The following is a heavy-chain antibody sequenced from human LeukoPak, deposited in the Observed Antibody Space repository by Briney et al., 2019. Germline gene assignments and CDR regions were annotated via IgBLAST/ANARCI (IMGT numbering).Heavy chain of an antibody. D-gene: IGHD1-26*01. CDR1: GFTVSSNY. V-gene: IGHV3-66*01. CDR2: LYSGGNT. CDR3: ARWDVATSFDY. Sequence: PGGSLRLSCAASGFTVSSNYMNWVRQAPGKGLEWVSVLYSGGNTYYADSVKGRFTISRDNSKNTLYLQTNSLRAEDTAVYYCARWDVATSFDYWGQGTLVTVSS. J-gene: IGHJ4*02.